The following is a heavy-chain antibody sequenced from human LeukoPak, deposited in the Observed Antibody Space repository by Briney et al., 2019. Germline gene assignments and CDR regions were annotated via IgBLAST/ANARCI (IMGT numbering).Heavy chain of an antibody. CDR2: IRYDGSKT. CDR1: GFTFSNDG. D-gene: IGHD3-10*01. Sequence: GGSLRLSCAASGFTFSNDGMHWVRQAPGKGLEWVAYIRYDGSKTDYAGSVKGRFTISRDNSKNTLYLQMNSLRAEDTAVYYCAKCPYGYIDYWGQGTLVTVSS. V-gene: IGHV3-30*02. J-gene: IGHJ4*02. CDR3: AKCPYGYIDY.